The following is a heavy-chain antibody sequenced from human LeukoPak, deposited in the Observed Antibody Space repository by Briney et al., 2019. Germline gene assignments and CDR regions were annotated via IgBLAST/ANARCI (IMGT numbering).Heavy chain of an antibody. J-gene: IGHJ6*02. CDR3: ARVRIGQQLDKYYYYAMDV. V-gene: IGHV1-2*02. Sequence: GASVKVSCTASGYTFTDYYMHWVRQAPGQGLEWMGWINPNSGGTNYAQKSQGRVTMTTDTSISTAYMEVSRLRSDDTAVYYCARVRIGQQLDKYYYYAMDVWGQGTTVTVSS. CDR2: INPNSGGT. CDR1: GYTFTDYY. D-gene: IGHD6-13*01.